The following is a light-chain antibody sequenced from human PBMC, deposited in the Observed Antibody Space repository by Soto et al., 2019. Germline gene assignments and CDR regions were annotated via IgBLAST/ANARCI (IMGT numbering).Light chain of an antibody. CDR3: QQRYSTPLT. Sequence: DIQMTQSPSSLSASVGDRVTITCRASQSISSYLNWYQQKPGKAPKLLIYAASSLKSGVPSRFSGSGSGTDFTLTISSLQPEDFATYYCQQRYSTPLTFGGGTKVEIK. CDR2: AAS. J-gene: IGKJ4*01. V-gene: IGKV1-39*01. CDR1: QSISSY.